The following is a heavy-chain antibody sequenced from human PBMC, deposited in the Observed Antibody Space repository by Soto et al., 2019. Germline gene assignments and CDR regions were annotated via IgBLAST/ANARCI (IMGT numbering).Heavy chain of an antibody. J-gene: IGHJ2*01. CDR2: IYQSGGT. CDR1: GDSISSGYY. CDR3: ARKSVVDWDFDL. D-gene: IGHD2-15*01. V-gene: IGHV4-38-2*01. Sequence: PSETLSLTCGVSGDSISSGYYWGWIRQSPRKGLEWIGSIYQSGGTYYNPSLKSRLTISVETSKNQFSLKLSSVTAADTAVYYCARKSVVDWDFDLWGSGTRVTVPQ.